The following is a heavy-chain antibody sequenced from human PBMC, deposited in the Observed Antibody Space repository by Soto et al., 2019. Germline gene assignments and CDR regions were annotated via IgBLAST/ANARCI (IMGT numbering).Heavy chain of an antibody. D-gene: IGHD3-10*01. J-gene: IGHJ4*02. CDR1: GYTFTSYG. Sequence: ASVKVSCKASGYTFTSYGISWVRQAPGQGLEWMGWISAYNGNTNYAQKLQGRVTMTTDTSTSTAYMELRSLRSDDTAVYYCAGDWVPYYYGSGSPYYFDYWGQGTLVNVSS. V-gene: IGHV1-18*04. CDR3: AGDWVPYYYGSGSPYYFDY. CDR2: ISAYNGNT.